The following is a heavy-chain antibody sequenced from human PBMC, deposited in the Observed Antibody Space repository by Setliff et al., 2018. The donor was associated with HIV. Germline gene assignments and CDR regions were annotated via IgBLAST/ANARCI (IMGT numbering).Heavy chain of an antibody. CDR3: SINSPLSS. Sequence: GGSLRLSCEASGFSVTDTYMGWVRQAPGEGLEWVGRIKNRPAGGTTEYAAPVKGRFTISRDDSKNMAYLQMNSLKIEDTALYFCSINSPLSSWGQGTLVTVSS. CDR1: GFSVTDTY. CDR2: IKNRPAGGTT. V-gene: IGHV3-15*01. J-gene: IGHJ4*02. D-gene: IGHD6-6*01.